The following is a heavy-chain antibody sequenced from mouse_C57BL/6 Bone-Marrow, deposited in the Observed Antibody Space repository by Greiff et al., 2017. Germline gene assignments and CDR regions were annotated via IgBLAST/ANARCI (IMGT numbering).Heavy chain of an antibody. CDR3: ARRTFWFAD. CDR1: GYTFTSYW. Sequence: QVQLKQPGAEPVKPGASVKLSCKASGYTFTSYWMHWVKQRPGQGLEWIGMIHPNSGSTNYNEKFKSKATLTVDKSSSTAYMQLSSLTSEDSAVYYCARRTFWFADWGQGTLVTVSA. V-gene: IGHV1-64*01. CDR2: IHPNSGST. J-gene: IGHJ3*01.